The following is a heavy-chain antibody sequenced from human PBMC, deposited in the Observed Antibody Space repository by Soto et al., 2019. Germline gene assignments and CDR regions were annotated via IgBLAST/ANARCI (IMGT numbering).Heavy chain of an antibody. D-gene: IGHD5-12*01. V-gene: IGHV4-34*01. CDR3: ASGKHIVATIRYYYYGMDV. J-gene: IGHJ6*02. Sequence: QVQLQQGGAGLLKPSETLSLTCAVYGGSFSGYYWSWIRQPPGKGLEWIGEIKHSGSTNYNPSLKSRVTISVDTSKNQFSLNLRSVTAADTAVYYCASGKHIVATIRYYYYGMDVWGQGATVTVSS. CDR2: IKHSGST. CDR1: GGSFSGYY.